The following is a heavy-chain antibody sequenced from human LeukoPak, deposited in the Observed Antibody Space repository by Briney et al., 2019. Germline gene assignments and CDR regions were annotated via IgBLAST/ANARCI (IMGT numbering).Heavy chain of an antibody. V-gene: IGHV3-23*01. Sequence: PGGSLRLSCAASGFTFSSYAMSWVRQAPGKGPEWVSAISGSGGSTYYADSVKGRFTISRDNSKNTLYLQMNSLRAEDTAVYYCAKDLGLVVRGVVDYWGQGTLVTVSS. D-gene: IGHD3-10*01. CDR1: GFTFSSYA. CDR3: AKDLGLVVRGVVDY. CDR2: ISGSGGST. J-gene: IGHJ4*02.